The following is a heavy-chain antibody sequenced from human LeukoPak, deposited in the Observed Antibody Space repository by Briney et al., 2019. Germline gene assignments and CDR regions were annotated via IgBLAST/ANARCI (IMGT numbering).Heavy chain of an antibody. V-gene: IGHV1-2*02. D-gene: IGHD6-13*01. CDR1: GYTFTRYY. J-gene: IGHJ5*02. Sequence: ASVKVSCKASGYTFTRYYMHWVRQAPGQAREWMGWINPNSGGTNYAQKLQGRVTMTTDTSTSTAYMELRSLRSDDTAVYYCARDSNGIAAASTGWFDPWGQGTLVTVSS. CDR2: INPNSGGT. CDR3: ARDSNGIAAASTGWFDP.